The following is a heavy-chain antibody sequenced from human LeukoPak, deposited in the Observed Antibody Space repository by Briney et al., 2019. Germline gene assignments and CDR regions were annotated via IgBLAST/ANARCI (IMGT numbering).Heavy chain of an antibody. CDR1: GGSISSSSYY. J-gene: IGHJ4*02. CDR3: ASPYSSSWTDPFDY. CDR2: IYYSGST. D-gene: IGHD6-13*01. Sequence: PSETLSLTCTVSGGSISSSSYYWGWIRQPPGKGLEWIGSIYYSGSTYYNPSLKSRVTISVDTSKNQFSLKLSSVTAADTAVYYCASPYSSSWTDPFDYWGQGTLVTVSS. V-gene: IGHV4-39*07.